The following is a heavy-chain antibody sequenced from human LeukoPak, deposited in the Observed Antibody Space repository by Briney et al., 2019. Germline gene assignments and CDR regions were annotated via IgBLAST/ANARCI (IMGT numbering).Heavy chain of an antibody. Sequence: GESLKISCKGSGYRFTSYWIGWVRQMPGKGLEWMGIIYPGDSDTRYSPSFQGQVTISADKSISTAYLQWSSLKASDTAMYYCARQTANSGSYPPYGMDVWGQGTTVTVSS. V-gene: IGHV5-51*01. D-gene: IGHD1-26*01. CDR1: GYRFTSYW. J-gene: IGHJ6*02. CDR2: IYPGDSDT. CDR3: ARQTANSGSYPPYGMDV.